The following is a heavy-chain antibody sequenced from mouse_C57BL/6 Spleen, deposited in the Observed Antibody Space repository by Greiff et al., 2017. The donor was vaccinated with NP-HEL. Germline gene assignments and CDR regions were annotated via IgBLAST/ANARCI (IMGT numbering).Heavy chain of an antibody. V-gene: IGHV1-64*01. D-gene: IGHD1-1*01. CDR1: GYTFTSYW. CDR3: ARREGIYYAGSSPSYFAY. J-gene: IGHJ2*01. Sequence: VQLQQPGAELVKPGASVKLSCKASGYTFTSYWMHWVKQRPGQGLEWIGMIHPNSGSTNYNEKFQSTATLTVAKSSSTAYLQLSSLTSEDSAVDYGARREGIYYAGSSPSYFAYWGQGTPLTVSS. CDR2: IHPNSGST.